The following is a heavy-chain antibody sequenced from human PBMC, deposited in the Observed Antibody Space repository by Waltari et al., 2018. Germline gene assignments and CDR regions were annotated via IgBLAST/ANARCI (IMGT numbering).Heavy chain of an antibody. J-gene: IGHJ4*02. CDR3: TSARVAAVGSDFDY. D-gene: IGHD6-13*01. V-gene: IGHV1-2*02. Sequence: QVQLVQSGAEVKKPGASVKVSCEASGYTFNDYYIHWVRQAPGQGREWSGTFRPNRIGTTYARNFQGRVTMPRDSSISPAYMSLTGLQSDDTAVYSCTSARVAAVGSDFDYWGQGTLVTVSS. CDR2: FRPNRIGT. CDR1: GYTFNDYY.